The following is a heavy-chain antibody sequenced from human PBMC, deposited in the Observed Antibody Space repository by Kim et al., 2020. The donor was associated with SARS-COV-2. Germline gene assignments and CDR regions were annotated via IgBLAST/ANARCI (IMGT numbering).Heavy chain of an antibody. Sequence: GGSLRLSCAASGFTFSSYGMHWVRQAPGKGLEWVAVISYDGSNKYYADSVKGRFTISRDNSKNTLYLQMNSLRAEDTAVYYCAKVADYDFWRMDVWGQGTTVTVSS. V-gene: IGHV3-30*18. CDR1: GFTFSSYG. J-gene: IGHJ6*02. D-gene: IGHD3-3*01. CDR2: ISYDGSNK. CDR3: AKVADYDFWRMDV.